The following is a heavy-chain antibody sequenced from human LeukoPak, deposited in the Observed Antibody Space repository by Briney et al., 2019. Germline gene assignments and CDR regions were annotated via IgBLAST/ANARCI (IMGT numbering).Heavy chain of an antibody. Sequence: GGSLRLSCAASGFTFSSYSMNWVRQAPGKWLEWVSSISSSSSYIYYADSVKGRFTISRDNAKNSLYLQMNSLRAEDTAVYYCARDLVRGVNVQWFDPWGQGTLVTVSS. CDR1: GFTFSSYS. D-gene: IGHD3-10*01. J-gene: IGHJ5*02. CDR2: ISSSSSYI. V-gene: IGHV3-21*01. CDR3: ARDLVRGVNVQWFDP.